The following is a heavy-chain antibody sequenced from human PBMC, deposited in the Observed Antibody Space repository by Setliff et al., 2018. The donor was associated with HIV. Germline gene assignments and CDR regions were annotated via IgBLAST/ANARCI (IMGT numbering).Heavy chain of an antibody. Sequence: PGESLKISCQASGYKFYTSWIGWVRQMPGKGLEWMGIIYPGDSDTRYSPSFQGHVAFSVDTSISTAYLHWSSLKASDTAMYYCARHGYNDSRGYFDYWGQGALVTVS. V-gene: IGHV5-51*01. D-gene: IGHD3-22*01. CDR1: GYKFYTSW. J-gene: IGHJ4*02. CDR3: ARHGYNDSRGYFDY. CDR2: IYPGDSDT.